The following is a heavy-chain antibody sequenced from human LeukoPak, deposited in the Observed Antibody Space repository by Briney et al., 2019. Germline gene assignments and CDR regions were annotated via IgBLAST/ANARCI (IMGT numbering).Heavy chain of an antibody. D-gene: IGHD2-15*01. CDR2: IIPIFGTA. J-gene: IGHJ4*02. CDR1: GGTFSSYA. V-gene: IGHV1-69*06. CDR3: AREVAATTEPHFDY. Sequence: SVKVSCKASGGTFSSYAISWVRQAPGQGLEWMGGIIPIFGTANYAQKFQGRVTITADKSTSTAYMEPSSLRSEDTAVYYCAREVAATTEPHFDYWGQGTLVTVSS.